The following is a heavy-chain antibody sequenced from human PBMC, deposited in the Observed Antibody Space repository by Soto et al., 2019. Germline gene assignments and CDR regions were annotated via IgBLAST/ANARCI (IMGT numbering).Heavy chain of an antibody. CDR2: INPNSGGT. CDR1: GYTFTGYY. V-gene: IGHV1-2*04. CDR3: ARAVGYCTNGVCYIPHNFDY. D-gene: IGHD2-8*01. J-gene: IGHJ4*02. Sequence: QVQLVQSGAEVKKPGASVKVSCKASGYTFTGYYMHWVRQAPGQGLEWMGWINPNSGGTNYAQKFQGWATMTRDTSISTAYMELSRLRSDDTAVYYCARAVGYCTNGVCYIPHNFDYWGQGTLVTVSS.